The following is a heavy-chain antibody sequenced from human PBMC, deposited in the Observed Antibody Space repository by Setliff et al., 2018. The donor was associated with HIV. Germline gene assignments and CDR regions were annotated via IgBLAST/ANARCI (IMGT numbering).Heavy chain of an antibody. CDR1: GYILGTHE. Sequence: GASVKVSCKASGYILGTHEISWVRQAPGQGLEWMGWISVGNSITNYAQKFQARVTMTTGTSTNTAHMDLRSLRSDDTAVYYCARDRALRITRVFDLWGQGTLVTVSS. V-gene: IGHV1-18*01. D-gene: IGHD2-15*01. J-gene: IGHJ4*02. CDR2: ISVGNSIT. CDR3: ARDRALRITRVFDL.